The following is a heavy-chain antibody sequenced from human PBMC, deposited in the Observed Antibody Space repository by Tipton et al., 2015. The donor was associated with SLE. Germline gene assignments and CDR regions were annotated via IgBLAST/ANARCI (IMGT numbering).Heavy chain of an antibody. J-gene: IGHJ6*02. CDR3: ARDVMSDYIWGSYRTSGMDV. CDR2: IKQDGSEK. Sequence: SLRLSCAASGFTFSSYWMSWVRQAPGKGLEWVANIKQDGSEKHYVDSVKGRFTISRDNAKNSLYLQMNSLRAEDTAVYYCARDVMSDYIWGSYRTSGMDVWGQGTTVTVSS. CDR1: GFTFSSYW. V-gene: IGHV3-7*01. D-gene: IGHD3-16*02.